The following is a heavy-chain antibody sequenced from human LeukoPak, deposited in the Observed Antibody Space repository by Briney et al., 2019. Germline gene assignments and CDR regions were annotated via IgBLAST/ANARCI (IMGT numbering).Heavy chain of an antibody. V-gene: IGHV1-2*02. CDR3: ARGLYYGGNQRAHDAFDI. Sequence: WASVKVSCKASGYIFTDYYMHWVRQAPGQGLEWMGWFNPASGGTKYAQKFQGRDTMTRDTSINTAYMELSSLGLDDTAVYYCARGLYYGGNQRAHDAFDIWGQGTLVTVSS. CDR1: GYIFTDYY. D-gene: IGHD4-23*01. CDR2: FNPASGGT. J-gene: IGHJ3*02.